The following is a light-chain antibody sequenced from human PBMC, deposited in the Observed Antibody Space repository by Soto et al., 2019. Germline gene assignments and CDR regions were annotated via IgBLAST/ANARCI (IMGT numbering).Light chain of an antibody. V-gene: IGLV1-47*01. CDR2: RNN. J-gene: IGLJ2*01. Sequence: QSVLTQPPSASGTPGQRVTISCSGSSSIIGSKYVYWYQQLPGTAPKLLMYRNNQRPSGVPDRFSGSKSGTSASLAISGLRSEDEADYYCAAWDAGVSGPAFGGGTKLTVL. CDR3: AAWDAGVSGPA. CDR1: SSIIGSKY.